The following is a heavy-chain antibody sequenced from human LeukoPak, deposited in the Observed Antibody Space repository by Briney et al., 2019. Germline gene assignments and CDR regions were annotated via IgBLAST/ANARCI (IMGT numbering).Heavy chain of an antibody. V-gene: IGHV1-2*02. CDR2: IYPDSGCT. CDR3: ARGRSDYYLDS. D-gene: IGHD3-10*01. CDR1: GYTCTDYY. Sequence: ASVKVSCKASGYTCTDYYMHWVRQAPGHGLEWMVWIYPDSGCTSYAQKFQGRVTMTRDTSISTAYMGLSRLTSDDTAVYYCARGRSDYYLDSWGQGTLVTVSS. J-gene: IGHJ4*02.